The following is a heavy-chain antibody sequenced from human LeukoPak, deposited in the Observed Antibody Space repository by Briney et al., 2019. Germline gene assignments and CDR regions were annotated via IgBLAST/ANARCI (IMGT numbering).Heavy chain of an antibody. D-gene: IGHD5-12*01. V-gene: IGHV3-48*03. CDR1: GFTFSSYE. CDR3: ARGSSGYDYAWFDP. CDR2: ISSSGSTI. Sequence: GGSLRLSCAASGFTFSSYEMNWVRQAPGKGLEWVSYISSSGSTIYYADSVKGRFTISRDNAKNSLYLQMNSLGAEDTAVYYCARGSSGYDYAWFDPWGQGTLVTVSS. J-gene: IGHJ5*02.